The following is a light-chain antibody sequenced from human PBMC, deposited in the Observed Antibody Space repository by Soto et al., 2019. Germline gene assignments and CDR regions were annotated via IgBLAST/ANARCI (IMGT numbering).Light chain of an antibody. J-gene: IGLJ1*01. V-gene: IGLV2-14*01. CDR2: EVN. CDR1: SSGIGGHDF. CDR3: MSYRSGDTLV. Sequence: QSALTQPASVSGSPGQSITISCTGTSSGIGGHDFLSWYQQHPGKAPKLIICEVNNRPSRVSNRFSATKSGNTASLTISGLQTDDEADYYCMSYRSGDTLVFATGTKLTVL.